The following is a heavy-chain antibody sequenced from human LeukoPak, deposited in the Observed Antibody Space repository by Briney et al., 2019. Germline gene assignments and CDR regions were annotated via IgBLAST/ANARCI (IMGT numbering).Heavy chain of an antibody. J-gene: IGHJ4*02. V-gene: IGHV3-30*04. CDR1: GFTFSNYA. CDR2: ISYDGSDK. CDR3: ARGSQYYYGSGVDY. Sequence: GGSLRLSCAASGFTFSNYAMHWVRQAPGKGLEWVAAISYDGSDKYYADSVKGRFTISRDNSKNTLYLQMNSLRAEDTAVYYCARGSQYYYGSGVDYWGQGTLVTVSS. D-gene: IGHD3-10*01.